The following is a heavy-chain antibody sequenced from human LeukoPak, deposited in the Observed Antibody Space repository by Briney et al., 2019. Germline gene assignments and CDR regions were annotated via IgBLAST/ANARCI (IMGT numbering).Heavy chain of an antibody. V-gene: IGHV3-72*01. CDR2: SRNKANSYTT. Sequence: GGSLRLSCAASGFTFSDHYMDWVRQAPGKGLEWVGRSRNKANSYTTEYAASVKGRFTISRDDSKNSLYLQMNSLKTEDTAVYNCATGEYYNDSSGYYVDYWGQGTLVTVSS. D-gene: IGHD3-22*01. J-gene: IGHJ4*02. CDR1: GFTFSDHY. CDR3: ATGEYYNDSSGYYVDY.